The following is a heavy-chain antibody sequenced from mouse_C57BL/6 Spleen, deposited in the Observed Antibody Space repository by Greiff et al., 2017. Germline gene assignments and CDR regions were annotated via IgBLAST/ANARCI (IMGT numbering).Heavy chain of an antibody. D-gene: IGHD4-1*01. Sequence: VQLQQPGAELVRPGSSVKLSCKASGYTFTSYWLHWVKQRPIQGLEWIGNIDPSDSETHYNQKFKDKATVTVDKSSSTAYMQLSSLTSEDAAVYYCARWNWDSTHWGQGTTLTVAS. V-gene: IGHV1-52*01. J-gene: IGHJ2*01. CDR2: IDPSDSET. CDR3: ARWNWDSTH. CDR1: GYTFTSYW.